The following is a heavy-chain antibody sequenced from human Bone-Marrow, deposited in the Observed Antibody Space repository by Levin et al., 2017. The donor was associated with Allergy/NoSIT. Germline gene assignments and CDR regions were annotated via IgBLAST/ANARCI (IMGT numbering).Heavy chain of an antibody. CDR3: AKDSSSYDSINWFDP. CDR2: ISGGGDYR. J-gene: IGHJ5*02. D-gene: IGHD3-22*01. Sequence: GESLKISCAASGFTFSNYAMHWIRQAPGKGLEWVSTISGGGDYRYYADSVKGRFTISRDNSNNTLFLQLNTLRAEDTAIYHCAKDSSSYDSINWFDPWGQGTLVTVSS. CDR1: GFTFSNYA. V-gene: IGHV3-23*01.